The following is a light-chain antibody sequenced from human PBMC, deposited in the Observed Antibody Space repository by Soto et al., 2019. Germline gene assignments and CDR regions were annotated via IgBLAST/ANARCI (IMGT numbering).Light chain of an antibody. CDR3: HQYDSSPLT. CDR2: GAS. V-gene: IGKV3-20*01. CDR1: QSVSSSY. Sequence: EIVLTQSPGTLSLSPGERATLSCRASQSVSSSYLAWYQQKPGQAPRLLIYGASSRATGIPDRFSGSGSGTDFTITISRLEPEDFAVYYCHQYDSSPLTFGGGTDVDIK. J-gene: IGKJ4*02.